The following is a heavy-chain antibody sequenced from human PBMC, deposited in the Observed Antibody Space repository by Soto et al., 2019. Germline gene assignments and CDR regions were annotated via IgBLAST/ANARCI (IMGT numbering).Heavy chain of an antibody. CDR1: GGSITRNNHY. D-gene: IGHD6-19*01. J-gene: IGHJ4*02. Sequence: QLQLQESGPGLVKPSETLSLTCIVSGGSITRNNHYWGWIRQSPGQGLEWIGSTLYSGSTNYNPSLMSRVILAVETSENQFPLQMSSVTAADTALYYCARLVRSGWYQGSYFDYWGQGTLVTVSS. V-gene: IGHV4-39*01. CDR3: ARLVRSGWYQGSYFDY. CDR2: TLYSGST.